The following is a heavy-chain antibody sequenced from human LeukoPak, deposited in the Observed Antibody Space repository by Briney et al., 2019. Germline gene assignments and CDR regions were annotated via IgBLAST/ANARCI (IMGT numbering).Heavy chain of an antibody. CDR3: ARMTAETLYAFDI. CDR1: GFTVSSNY. CDR2: IYSGGST. J-gene: IGHJ3*02. V-gene: IGHV3-53*01. Sequence: GGSLRPSCAASGFTVSSNYMSWVRQAPGKGLEWVSVIYSGGSTYYADSVKGRFTISRDNSKNTLYLQMNSLRAEDTAVYYCARMTAETLYAFDIWGQGTMVTVSS.